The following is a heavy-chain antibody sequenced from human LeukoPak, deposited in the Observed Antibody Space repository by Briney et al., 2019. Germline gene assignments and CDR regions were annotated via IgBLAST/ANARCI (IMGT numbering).Heavy chain of an antibody. V-gene: IGHV1-2*06. Sequence: GASVKVSXKASGYTFTDYYMHWVRQAPGQGLEWMGRINPKSGGSNYAQSFQGRVTMTRDTSIGTAYMELSRLRSDDTAVYYCARGTSNDAFDIWGQGTMVTVSS. D-gene: IGHD2-2*01. CDR1: GYTFTDYY. CDR2: INPKSGGS. J-gene: IGHJ3*02. CDR3: ARGTSNDAFDI.